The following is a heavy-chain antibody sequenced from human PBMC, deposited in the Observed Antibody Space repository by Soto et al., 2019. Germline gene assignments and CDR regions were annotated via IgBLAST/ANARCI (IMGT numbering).Heavy chain of an antibody. Sequence: PGGSLRLSCAASGFTFNSNWMSFSSNWMSWVRQAPGKGLEWVANIKVDGSEKYYVNSVKGRFTISRDNAKNSLYLQMNSLRAEDTAVYYCARTRPGLYFDYWGQGTLVTVSS. V-gene: IGHV3-7*01. J-gene: IGHJ4*02. CDR1: GFTFNSNWMSFSSNW. CDR2: IKVDGSEK. CDR3: ARTRPGLYFDY.